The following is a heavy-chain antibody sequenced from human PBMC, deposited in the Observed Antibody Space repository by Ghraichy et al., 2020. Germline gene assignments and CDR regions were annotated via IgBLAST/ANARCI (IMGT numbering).Heavy chain of an antibody. D-gene: IGHD4-17*01. J-gene: IGHJ3*02. CDR3: VRHRDNGDYVRAFDI. CDR2: IYSSGST. V-gene: IGHV4-39*01. Sequence: SETLSLTCTVSGGSISSSGYYWGWIRQPPGKGLECIVSIYSSGSTYYNPSLKSRVIISVDTSNNDFSLKLSSVTAADTAVYYCVRHRDNGDYVRAFDIWGQGTMVTVSS. CDR1: GGSISSSGYY.